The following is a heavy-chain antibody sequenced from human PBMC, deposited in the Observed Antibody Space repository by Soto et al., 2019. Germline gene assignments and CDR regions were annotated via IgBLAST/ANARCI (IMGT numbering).Heavy chain of an antibody. CDR2: ISAYNGNT. D-gene: IGHD3-10*01. CDR3: VRDLGSMVGEIVPLFDY. V-gene: IGHV1-18*01. Sequence: ASVKVSCKASGYTFTSFGISWLRQAPGQGLEWMGWISAYNGNTKYAQKLQGRVTMTTDTSTSTAYMELRSLRSDDTAVYYCVRDLGSMVGEIVPLFDYGGQGTLFTVS. CDR1: GYTFTSFG. J-gene: IGHJ4*02.